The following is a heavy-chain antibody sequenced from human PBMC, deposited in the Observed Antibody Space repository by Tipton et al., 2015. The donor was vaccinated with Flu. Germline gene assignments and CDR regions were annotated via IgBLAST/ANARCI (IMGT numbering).Heavy chain of an antibody. V-gene: IGHV4-4*07. CDR2: MYVSGST. CDR3: SRGSDSGTDVTFYF. Sequence: TLSLTCTVSGGSMSSFYWTWIRQPAGKGLEWIGRMYVSGSTKYNPSLKSRVTMSVDTSKNQFALKLSSVTAADTAGYYCSRGSDSGTDVTFYFWGQGTLVSVSS. CDR1: GGSMSSFY. D-gene: IGHD3-10*01. J-gene: IGHJ4*02.